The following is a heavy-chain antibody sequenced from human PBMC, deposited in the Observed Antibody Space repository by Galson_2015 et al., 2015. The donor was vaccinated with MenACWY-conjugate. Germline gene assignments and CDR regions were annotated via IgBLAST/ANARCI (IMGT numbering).Heavy chain of an antibody. CDR1: GFTFSSYW. D-gene: IGHD1-1*01. CDR2: INEDGSEK. V-gene: IGHV3-7*03. J-gene: IGHJ4*02. CDR3: ASDWSLDY. Sequence: SLRLSCAASGFTFSSYWMSWVRQAPGKGLEWVANINEDGSEKYYVDSVQGRFTISRDNAKNSLYLQMNSLRADDTALYYCASDWSLDYWGQGTLVTVSS.